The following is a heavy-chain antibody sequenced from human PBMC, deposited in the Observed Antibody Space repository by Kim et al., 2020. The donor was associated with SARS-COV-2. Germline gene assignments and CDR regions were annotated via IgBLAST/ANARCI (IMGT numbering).Heavy chain of an antibody. V-gene: IGHV3-48*03. J-gene: IGHJ6*02. CDR1: GFTFSSYE. CDR3: ARIFIAARRGVNYYYGMDV. CDR2: ISSSGSTI. D-gene: IGHD6-6*01. Sequence: GGSLRLSCAASGFTFSSYEMNWVRQAPGKGLEWVSYISSSGSTIYYADSVKGRFTISRDNAKNSLYLQMNSLRAEDTAVYYCARIFIAARRGVNYYYGMDVWGQGTTVTVSS.